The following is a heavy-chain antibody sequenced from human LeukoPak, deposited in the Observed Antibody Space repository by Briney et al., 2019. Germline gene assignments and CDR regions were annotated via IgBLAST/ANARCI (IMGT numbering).Heavy chain of an antibody. CDR2: IYHSGSS. J-gene: IGHJ4*02. V-gene: IGHV4-38-2*02. CDR1: GYSISSGYY. CDR3: ARNSGSYSPFDY. D-gene: IGHD1-26*01. Sequence: SETLSLTCIVSGYSISSGYYWGWIRQPPGKGLEWIGSIYHSGSSLYNPSLKSRVTISVDTSKNQFSLKLISMTAADTAVYYCARNSGSYSPFDYWGQGTLVTVSS.